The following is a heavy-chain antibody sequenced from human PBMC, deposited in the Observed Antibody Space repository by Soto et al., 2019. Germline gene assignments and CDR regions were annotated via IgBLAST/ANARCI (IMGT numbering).Heavy chain of an antibody. CDR1: GGAISSSSYY. CDR3: ARVGIGRVPDAFADPRPSSWFDP. J-gene: IGHJ5*02. CDR2: INHSGST. V-gene: IGHV4-39*07. Sequence: PSETLSLTCTVAGGAISSSSYYWGLIRQPPGKGLDRVWSINHSGSTNYNPSLKSRVTISVDTSKNQFSLKLSSVTAADTAVYYCARVGIGRVPDAFADPRPSSWFDPWGQGTLVTVSS. D-gene: IGHD2-2*01.